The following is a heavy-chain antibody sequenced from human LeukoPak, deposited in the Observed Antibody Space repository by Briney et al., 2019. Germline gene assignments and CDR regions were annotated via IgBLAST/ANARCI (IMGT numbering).Heavy chain of an antibody. D-gene: IGHD6-13*01. Sequence: ASVKVSCKASGYTFTSYDINWVRQATGQGLEWMGWMNPNSGNTGYAQKFQGRVTMTRNTSISTAYMELSGLRSEDTAVYYCARRAAAGRCFDYWGQGTLVTVSS. CDR1: GYTFTSYD. CDR2: MNPNSGNT. V-gene: IGHV1-8*01. CDR3: ARRAAAGRCFDY. J-gene: IGHJ4*02.